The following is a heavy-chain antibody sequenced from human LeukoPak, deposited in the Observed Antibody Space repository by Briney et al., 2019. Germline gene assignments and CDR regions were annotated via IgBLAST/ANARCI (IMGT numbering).Heavy chain of an antibody. V-gene: IGHV3-23*01. J-gene: IGHJ4*02. Sequence: GGSLRLSCAASGFTFSSYATSWVRQAPGKGLEWVSAISGSGGSTYYADSVKGRFTISRDNSKNTLYLQMNSLRAEDTAVYYCAKGPHVLLWFGELLSDYWGQGTLVTVSS. CDR1: GFTFSSYA. CDR3: AKGPHVLLWFGELLSDY. CDR2: ISGSGGST. D-gene: IGHD3-10*01.